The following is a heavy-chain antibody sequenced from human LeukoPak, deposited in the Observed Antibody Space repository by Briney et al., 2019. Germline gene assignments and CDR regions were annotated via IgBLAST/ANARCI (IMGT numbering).Heavy chain of an antibody. CDR3: ARGVCGGDCYLRDYYYYGMDV. D-gene: IGHD2-21*02. CDR1: GGTLSSYA. CDR2: IIPIFGIA. J-gene: IGHJ6*02. V-gene: IGHV1-69*04. Sequence: ASVKVSCKASGGTLSSYAISWVRQAPGQGVEWMGRIIPIFGIANYAQKFQGRVTITADKSTSTAYMELSSLRSEDTAVYHCARGVCGGDCYLRDYYYYGMDVWGQGTTVTVSS.